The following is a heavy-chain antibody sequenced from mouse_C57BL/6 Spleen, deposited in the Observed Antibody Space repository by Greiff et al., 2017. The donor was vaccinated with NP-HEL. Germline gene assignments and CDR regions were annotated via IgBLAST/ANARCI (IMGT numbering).Heavy chain of an antibody. CDR3: ARYFSPNYYGSSPAWFAY. Sequence: EVKLVESGGGLVQPGGSLSLSCAASGFTFTDYYMSWVRQPPGKALEWLGFIRNKANGNTTEYSASVKGRFTISRDNSQSILYLQMNALIAEDSATYYCARYFSPNYYGSSPAWFAYWGQGTLVTVSA. D-gene: IGHD1-1*01. V-gene: IGHV7-3*01. CDR2: IRNKANGNTT. CDR1: GFTFTDYY. J-gene: IGHJ3*01.